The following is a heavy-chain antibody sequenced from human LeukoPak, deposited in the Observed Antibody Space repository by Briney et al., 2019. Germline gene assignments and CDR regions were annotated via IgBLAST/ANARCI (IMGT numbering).Heavy chain of an antibody. CDR2: IKTKTERGTT. D-gene: IGHD1-26*01. CDR3: TTDLRWELPFTSY. Sequence: GGSLRLSCAASGFSFSNAWMTWVRQAPGKGLEWVGRIKTKTERGTTDYAAPVKGRFTVSRDDSENMLYLQMNSLKTEDTAVYYCTTDLRWELPFTSYWGQGTLVTVSS. CDR1: GFSFSNAW. V-gene: IGHV3-15*01. J-gene: IGHJ4*02.